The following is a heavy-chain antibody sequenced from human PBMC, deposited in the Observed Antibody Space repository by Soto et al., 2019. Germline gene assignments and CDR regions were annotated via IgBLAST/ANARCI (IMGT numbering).Heavy chain of an antibody. CDR3: AREGNGYNLGPSVDFDY. Sequence: QVQLVQSGAEVKKPGASVKVSCKASGYTFTSYYMHWVRQAPGQGLEWMGVIDPSGGSTDYTQKFQGRVTMTRDTSTSTAYMELSSLRSEDTAVFYCAREGNGYNLGPSVDFDYWGQGTLVTVSS. CDR1: GYTFTSYY. CDR2: IDPSGGST. J-gene: IGHJ4*02. V-gene: IGHV1-46*01. D-gene: IGHD5-12*01.